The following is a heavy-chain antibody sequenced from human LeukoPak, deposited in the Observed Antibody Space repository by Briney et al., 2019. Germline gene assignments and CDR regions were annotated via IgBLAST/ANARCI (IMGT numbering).Heavy chain of an antibody. CDR3: ARGSHLYCGGDCYTPWYVEYFDY. CDR1: GFTFSSYG. J-gene: IGHJ4*02. D-gene: IGHD2-21*02. V-gene: IGHV3-30*02. CDR2: IRYDGSNK. Sequence: GGSLRLSCAASGFTFSSYGMHWVRQAPGKGLEWVAFIRYDGSNKYYADSVKGRFTISRDNSKNTLYLQMNSLRAEDTAVYYCARGSHLYCGGDCYTPWYVEYFDYWGQGTLVTVSS.